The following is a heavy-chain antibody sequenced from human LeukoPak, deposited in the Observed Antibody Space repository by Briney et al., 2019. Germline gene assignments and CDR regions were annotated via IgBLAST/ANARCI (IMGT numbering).Heavy chain of an antibody. J-gene: IGHJ3*02. D-gene: IGHD6-19*01. V-gene: IGHV4-4*07. CDR3: SRIEHTGYTSARDMYAFDI. CDR1: GGSISNYY. Sequence: SETLSLTCTVSGGSISNYYWSWIRQPAGKGLEWIGRIYTSGSTNYNPSLKSRDTMSVGTSKSQFSLKLTSVTAADTAVYYCSRIEHTGYTSARDMYAFDIWGQGTMVTVSS. CDR2: IYTSGST.